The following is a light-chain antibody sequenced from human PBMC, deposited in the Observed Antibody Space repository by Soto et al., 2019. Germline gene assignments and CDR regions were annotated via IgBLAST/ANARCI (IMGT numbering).Light chain of an antibody. CDR3: AAWDDSLNSAV. CDR2: SNN. Sequence: QSVLTQPPSASGPPGQRVTISCSGSSSNIGGNTVNWYQQLPGTAPKLLIYSNNQRPSGVPDRFSGSKSGTSASLAISGLQSEDEADYYCAAWDDSLNSAVFGGGTQLTVL. CDR1: SSNIGGNT. V-gene: IGLV1-44*01. J-gene: IGLJ7*01.